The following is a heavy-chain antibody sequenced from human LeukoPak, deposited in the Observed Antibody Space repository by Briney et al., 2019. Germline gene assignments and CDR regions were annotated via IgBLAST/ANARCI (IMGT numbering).Heavy chain of an antibody. Sequence: GGSLRLSCAVSGFTVSSNYMSWVRQAPGKGLEWVSVIYRGDTTDYADSMKGRFTISRDTSKNMLYLQMNNLRPEDTAVYFCARAPNYYDSSGYPSPHLDLWGRCNL. D-gene: IGHD3-22*01. J-gene: IGHJ2*01. CDR1: GFTVSSNY. CDR3: ARAPNYYDSSGYPSPHLDL. CDR2: IYRGDTT. V-gene: IGHV3-53*01.